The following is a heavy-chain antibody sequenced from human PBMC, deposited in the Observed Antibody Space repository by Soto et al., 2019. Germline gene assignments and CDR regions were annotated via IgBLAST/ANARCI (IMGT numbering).Heavy chain of an antibody. D-gene: IGHD3-16*01. V-gene: IGHV3-21*01. J-gene: IGHJ6*02. CDR1: GFPLSIYA. Sequence: EVQLVESGGGLVKPGGSLRLSCAAPGFPLSIYAVTWVRQPPGKGLEGASSISSDSRYIYYGDSVKGRFTISRDNARNSVYLQMNSLRDEDTAVYYCARIKLVEFFFINVDVYDMDVWGQGTPVTVSS. CDR2: ISSDSRYI. CDR3: ARIKLVEFFFINVDVYDMDV.